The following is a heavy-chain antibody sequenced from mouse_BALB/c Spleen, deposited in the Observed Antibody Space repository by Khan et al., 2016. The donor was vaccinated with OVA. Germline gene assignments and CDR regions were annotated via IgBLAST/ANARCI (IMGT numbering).Heavy chain of an antibody. CDR3: ARKNGSDFDY. CDR2: INPHIGET. J-gene: IGHJ2*01. CDR1: GYSFTGYF. D-gene: IGHD1-1*01. Sequence: VQLKQSGPELVKPGASVKISCKASGYSFTGYFMNWVMQSHGKSLEWIGRINPHIGETFYNQKFKGKAILTVDESSSTVHMELRSLASEDSAVYYCARKNGSDFDYWCQGTTLTVSS. V-gene: IGHV1-20*02.